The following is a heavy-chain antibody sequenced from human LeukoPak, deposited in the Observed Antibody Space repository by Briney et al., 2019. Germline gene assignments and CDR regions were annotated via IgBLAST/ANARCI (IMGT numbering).Heavy chain of an antibody. D-gene: IGHD3-3*01. CDR1: GFTFDDYT. J-gene: IGHJ5*02. CDR3: ARDQYDFWSGYSNWFDP. CDR2: ISSSSSYI. Sequence: GGSLRLSCAASGFTFDDYTMHWVRQAPGKGLEWVSSISSSSSYIYYADSVKGRFTISRDNAKNSLYLQMNSLRAEDTAVYYCARDQYDFWSGYSNWFDPWGQGTLVTVSS. V-gene: IGHV3-21*03.